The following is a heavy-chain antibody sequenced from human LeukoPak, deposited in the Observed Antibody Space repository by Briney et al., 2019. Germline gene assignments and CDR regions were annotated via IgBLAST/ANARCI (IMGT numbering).Heavy chain of an antibody. CDR2: INHSGSI. CDR1: GGSFSGYY. CDR3: ARRMGRRFGERYYYYHYMDV. Sequence: KPSETLSLTCAVYGGSFSGYYWNWIRQPPGKGLEWLGEINHSGSINYNSSLKSRVTISVDTSKNQFSLKLSSVTAADTAMYYCARRMGRRFGERYYYYHYMDVWGKGTTVTISS. D-gene: IGHD3-10*01. J-gene: IGHJ6*03. V-gene: IGHV4-34*01.